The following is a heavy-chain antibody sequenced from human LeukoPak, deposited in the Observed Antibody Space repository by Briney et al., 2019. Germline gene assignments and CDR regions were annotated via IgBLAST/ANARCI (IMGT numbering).Heavy chain of an antibody. CDR1: GFTFSSYA. D-gene: IGHD3-22*01. CDR2: ISSSGSNT. Sequence: GSLRLSCAASGFTFSSYAMSWVRQAPGKGLECVSSISSSGSNTYYADSVKGRFTISRDNSKNTLYLQMNSLRAEDTAVYYCAKRPRWYYDSSGYLPDDYWGQGTLVTVSS. V-gene: IGHV3-23*01. J-gene: IGHJ4*02. CDR3: AKRPRWYYDSSGYLPDDY.